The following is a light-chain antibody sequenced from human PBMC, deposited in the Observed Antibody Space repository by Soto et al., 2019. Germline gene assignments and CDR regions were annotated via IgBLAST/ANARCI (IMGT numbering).Light chain of an antibody. J-gene: IGLJ1*01. V-gene: IGLV2-14*03. Sequence: QSALTQPASVSGSPGQSITISCTGSSNDVGGYNYVSWYQQHHPGKAPKLIIYDVINRPSGVSNRFSGSKSGNTASLSISGLQAEDEADYYCSSYTSSSTPFVFGTGTKLTVL. CDR2: DVI. CDR1: SNDVGGYNY. CDR3: SSYTSSSTPFV.